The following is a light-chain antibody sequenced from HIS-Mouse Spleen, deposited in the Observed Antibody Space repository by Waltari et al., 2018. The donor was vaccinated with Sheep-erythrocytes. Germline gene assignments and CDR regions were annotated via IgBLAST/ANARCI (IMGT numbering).Light chain of an antibody. CDR1: SGSIASNY. Sequence: NFMLTQPHSVSESPGKTVTIPCTVSSGSIASNYVQWYQQRPGSAPTTVIYEDNQRPSGVPDRFSGSIDSSSNSASLTISGLKTEDEADYYCQSYDSSNFWVFGGGTKLTVL. J-gene: IGLJ3*02. CDR3: QSYDSSNFWV. V-gene: IGLV6-57*02. CDR2: EDN.